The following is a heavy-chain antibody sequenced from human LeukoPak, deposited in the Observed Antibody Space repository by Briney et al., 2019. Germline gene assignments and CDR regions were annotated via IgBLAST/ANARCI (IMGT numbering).Heavy chain of an antibody. CDR3: AKEGGDYDFWSGYYGSMDV. CDR1: GFTFDDYA. D-gene: IGHD3-3*01. J-gene: IGHJ6*03. CDR2: ISGDGGST. Sequence: GGSLRLSCAASGFTFDDYAMHWVRQAPGKGLEWVSLISGDGGSTSYADSVKGRFTISRDNSKNSLYLQMNSLRTEDTALYYCAKEGGDYDFWSGYYGSMDVWGKGTTVTVSS. V-gene: IGHV3-43*02.